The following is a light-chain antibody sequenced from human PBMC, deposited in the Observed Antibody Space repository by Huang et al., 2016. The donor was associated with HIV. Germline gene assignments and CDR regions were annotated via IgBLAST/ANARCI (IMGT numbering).Light chain of an antibody. Sequence: IVLTQSPDTLSLSPGERATLSCRASQTVTNNYLAWYQQRPGQAPRLLIYGASTRATCIPDRFSGSVSGTDFPLTISRLAPKDFVVYYCQQFGSSPPYSFGQGTKLEIK. CDR3: QQFGSSPPYS. V-gene: IGKV3-20*01. J-gene: IGKJ2*03. CDR1: QTVTNNY. CDR2: GAS.